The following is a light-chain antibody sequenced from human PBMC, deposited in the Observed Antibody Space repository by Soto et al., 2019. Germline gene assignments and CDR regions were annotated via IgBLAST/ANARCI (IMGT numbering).Light chain of an antibody. CDR3: CSYASSSTVAV. CDR1: SSDVGSFNL. V-gene: IGLV2-23*03. J-gene: IGLJ3*02. Sequence: QSALTQPASVSGSPGQSITISCTGISSDVGSFNLVSWYQQHPHKAPKLMIYEGSKRPSGVSNRFSGSKSVNTASLTISGLQAEDEADYYCCSYASSSTVAVFGGGTKLTVL. CDR2: EGS.